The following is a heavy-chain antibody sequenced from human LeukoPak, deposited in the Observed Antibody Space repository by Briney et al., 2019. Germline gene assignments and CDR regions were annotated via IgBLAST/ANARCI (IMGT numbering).Heavy chain of an antibody. CDR1: ARSISSSSYY. Sequence: PSQTLSLTCTVSARSISSSSYYWCWIRQPPGKELEWIGSIYYSGSSYYNPSLKSRVTISVDTSKNQFSLKLSSVTAADTAVYYCARVMGSGTDYWGQGSLVTVSS. CDR3: ARVMGSGTDY. CDR2: IYYSGSS. J-gene: IGHJ4*02. V-gene: IGHV4-39*07. D-gene: IGHD2-15*01.